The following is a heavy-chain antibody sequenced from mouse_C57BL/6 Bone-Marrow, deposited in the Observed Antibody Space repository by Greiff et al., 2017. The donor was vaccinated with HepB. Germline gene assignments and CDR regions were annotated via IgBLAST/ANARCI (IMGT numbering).Heavy chain of an antibody. CDR1: GYTFTDYY. CDR3: ARASITTVVAPFAY. Sequence: VQLQQSGPELVKPGASVKISCKASGYTFTDYYMNWVKQSHGKSLEWIGDINPNNGGTSYNQKFKGKATLTADKSSSTAYMELRSLTSEDSAVYFCARASITTVVAPFAYWGQGTLVTVSA. CDR2: INPNNGGT. J-gene: IGHJ3*01. V-gene: IGHV1-26*01. D-gene: IGHD1-1*01.